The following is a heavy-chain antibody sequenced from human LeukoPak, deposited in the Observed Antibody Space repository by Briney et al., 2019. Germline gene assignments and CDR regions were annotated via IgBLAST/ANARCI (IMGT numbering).Heavy chain of an antibody. Sequence: GGSLRLSCAASGFTFSSYGMHWVRQAPGKGLEWVAVIWYDGSNKYYADSVKGRFTISRDNSKNTLYLQMNSLRAEDTAVYYCASGSGLWSDPFDYWGQGTLVTVSS. CDR2: IWYDGSNK. V-gene: IGHV3-33*01. CDR3: ASGSGLWSDPFDY. J-gene: IGHJ4*02. D-gene: IGHD1-26*01. CDR1: GFTFSSYG.